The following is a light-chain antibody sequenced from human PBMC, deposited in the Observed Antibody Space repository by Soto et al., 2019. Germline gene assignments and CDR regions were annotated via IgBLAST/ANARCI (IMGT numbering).Light chain of an antibody. Sequence: QSALTQPASVSGSPGQSITISCAGTSSDVGGYNYVSWYQQHPGTAPKLMIYDVSNRPSGVSNCFSGSKSGNTASLTISGLQAEDEADYYCSSYTSSSTVVFGGGTQLTVL. CDR3: SSYTSSSTVV. CDR2: DVS. CDR1: SSDVGGYNY. V-gene: IGLV2-14*01. J-gene: IGLJ2*01.